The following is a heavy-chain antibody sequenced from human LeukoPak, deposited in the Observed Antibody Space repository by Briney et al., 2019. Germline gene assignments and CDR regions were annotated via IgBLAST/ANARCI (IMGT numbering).Heavy chain of an antibody. CDR3: AKGNTMIVVVSDY. D-gene: IGHD3-22*01. V-gene: IGHV3-23*01. Sequence: GGSLRLSCAASGFTFSSYAISCVRQAPGEWLEWVSAISGSGGSTYYADSVKGRFTISRDNSKNTLYLQMNSLRAEDTAVYYCAKGNTMIVVVSDYWGQGTLVTVSS. CDR2: ISGSGGST. J-gene: IGHJ4*02. CDR1: GFTFSSYA.